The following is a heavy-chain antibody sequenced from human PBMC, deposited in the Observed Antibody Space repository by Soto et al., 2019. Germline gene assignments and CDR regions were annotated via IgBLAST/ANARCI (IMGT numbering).Heavy chain of an antibody. CDR1: GQSSLGPAIY. J-gene: IGHJ5*02. V-gene: IGHV4-39*01. Sequence: TQTLTCTASGQSSLGPAIYSPAKQQSPGKGLEWIGTIFYSGGTFYTPSLKSRVTMSVDTSNNQFSLKLSSVTAADTAVYYCARQASGYYYGWFDPWGQGTLVTVS. CDR2: IFYSGGT. D-gene: IGHD3-22*01. CDR3: ARQASGYYYGWFDP.